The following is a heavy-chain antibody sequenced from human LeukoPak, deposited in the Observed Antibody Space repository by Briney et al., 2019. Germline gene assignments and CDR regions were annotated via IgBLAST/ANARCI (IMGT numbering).Heavy chain of an antibody. Sequence: AGRSLRLSCAASRFTFSSYGMHWVRQAAGEGLERVAVIPYDGSNKYYADSEKGRFTLSRDNSKNTLYLQMNSLRAEDTAVYYCAKEYSSGWVPYYYYGMDVWGQGTTVTVSS. D-gene: IGHD6-19*01. CDR1: RFTFSSYG. CDR3: AKEYSSGWVPYYYYGMDV. V-gene: IGHV3-30*18. CDR2: IPYDGSNK. J-gene: IGHJ6*02.